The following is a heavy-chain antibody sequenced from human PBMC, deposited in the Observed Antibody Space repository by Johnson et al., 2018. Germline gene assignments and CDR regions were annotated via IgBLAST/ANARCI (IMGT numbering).Heavy chain of an antibody. J-gene: IGHJ3*02. V-gene: IGHV3-64*07. CDR2: ISGNGAYT. Sequence: VQLVESGGGLVQPGGSLRLSCAASGFTFSTYAMHWVRQAPGKGLQYVSAISGNGAYTFYADSVKGRFSISRDNSKNTLYLQMGSLRAEDMAVDYCARGGIKGPHDVYVIWGQGTIVTVSS. D-gene: IGHD1-14*01. CDR3: ARGGIKGPHDVYVI. CDR1: GFTFSTYA.